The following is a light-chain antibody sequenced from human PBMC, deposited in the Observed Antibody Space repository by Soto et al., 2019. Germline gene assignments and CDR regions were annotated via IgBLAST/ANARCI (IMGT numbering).Light chain of an antibody. CDR1: QSVLYSSNDENY. Sequence: DIVMTQSPDSLAVSLGERATINCKSSQSVLYSSNDENYLAWYQQKPGQPPKLLIYWASTRESGVPDRFSGSGSGTDFTLTISSLQAEDVAVYYCQQYYITPRTFGQGTKLEIK. V-gene: IGKV4-1*01. J-gene: IGKJ2*01. CDR2: WAS. CDR3: QQYYITPRT.